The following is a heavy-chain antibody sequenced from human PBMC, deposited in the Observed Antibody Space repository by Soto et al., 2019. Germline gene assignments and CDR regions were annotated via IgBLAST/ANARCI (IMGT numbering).Heavy chain of an antibody. CDR1: GFTFSKSS. V-gene: IGHV1-58*01. D-gene: IGHD4-4*01. J-gene: IGHJ4*02. CDR2: VVVGSDNT. Sequence: GASVKVSCKTSGFTFSKSSVQWMRQARGQRLEWIGWVVVGSDNTRYAQNFQDRVTITRDMSTSTSYMELSSLTSEDTAVYFCAAEIDDYTYLNHWGQGTPVTVSS. CDR3: AAEIDDYTYLNH.